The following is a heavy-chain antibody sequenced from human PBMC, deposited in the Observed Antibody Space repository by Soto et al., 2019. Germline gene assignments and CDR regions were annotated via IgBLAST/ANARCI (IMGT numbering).Heavy chain of an antibody. CDR3: AKGRSGDPAPYYFDY. CDR1: GYTFTSYG. V-gene: IGHV1-18*01. CDR2: ISAYNGNT. Sequence: ASVKVSCKASGYTFTSYGISWVRQAPGQGLEWMGWISAYNGNTNYAQKLQGRVTMTTDTSTSTAYMELSSLRSEDTAVYYCAKGRSGDPAPYYFDYWGQGTLVTVSS. J-gene: IGHJ4*02. D-gene: IGHD2-21*02.